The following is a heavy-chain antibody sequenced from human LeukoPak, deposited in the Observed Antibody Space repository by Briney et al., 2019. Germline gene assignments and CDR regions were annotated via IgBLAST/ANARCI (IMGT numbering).Heavy chain of an antibody. D-gene: IGHD4-17*01. CDR1: GGTFSSYA. Sequence: ASVTVSCKASGGTFSSYAISWVRQAPGQGLEWMGGIIPIFGTANYAQKFQGRVTITTDESTSTAYMELSSLRSEDTAVYYCARAEVLRGYYYMDVWGKGTTVTVSS. V-gene: IGHV1-69*05. CDR2: IIPIFGTA. CDR3: ARAEVLRGYYYMDV. J-gene: IGHJ6*03.